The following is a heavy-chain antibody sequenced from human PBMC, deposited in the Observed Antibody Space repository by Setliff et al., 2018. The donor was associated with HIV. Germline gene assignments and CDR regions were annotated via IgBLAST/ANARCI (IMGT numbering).Heavy chain of an antibody. D-gene: IGHD3-22*01. Sequence: TLSLTCTVSGGSISSSSYYWGWIRQPPGKGLEWIGSIYYSGSTYYNPSLKSRVTISVDTSKNQFSLKLSSVTAADTAVYYCARRRYYYDSSGLFDYWGQGTLVTVS. V-gene: IGHV4-39*01. CDR1: GGSISSSSYY. CDR2: IYYSGST. J-gene: IGHJ4*02. CDR3: ARRRYYYDSSGLFDY.